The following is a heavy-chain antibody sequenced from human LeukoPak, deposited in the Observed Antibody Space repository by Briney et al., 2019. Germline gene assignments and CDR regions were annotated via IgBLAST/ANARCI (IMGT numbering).Heavy chain of an antibody. Sequence: SGGSLRLSCAASGFTFSDYYMSWIRQAPGKGLEWVSYISSSGSTIYYADSVKGRFTISRDKAKNSLYLQMNSLRAEVTAVYYCARVYYDFWSGYSTGWFDPWGQGTLVTVSS. CDR2: ISSSGSTI. CDR1: GFTFSDYY. D-gene: IGHD3-3*01. V-gene: IGHV3-11*04. CDR3: ARVYYDFWSGYSTGWFDP. J-gene: IGHJ5*02.